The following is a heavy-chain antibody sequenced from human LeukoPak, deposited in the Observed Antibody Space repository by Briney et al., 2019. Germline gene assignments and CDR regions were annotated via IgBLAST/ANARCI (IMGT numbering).Heavy chain of an antibody. V-gene: IGHV4-34*01. CDR2: INHSGST. Sequence: KSSETLSLTCAVSGGSFSGHYWNWIRQPPGKGLEWIGEINHSGSTNYNPSLKSRVTISADTSKNQFSLKLRSVTAADTAVYYCAAVPESYYTVYYFNYWGQGTLVTVSS. D-gene: IGHD3-10*01. J-gene: IGHJ4*02. CDR3: AAVPESYYTVYYFNY. CDR1: GGSFSGHY.